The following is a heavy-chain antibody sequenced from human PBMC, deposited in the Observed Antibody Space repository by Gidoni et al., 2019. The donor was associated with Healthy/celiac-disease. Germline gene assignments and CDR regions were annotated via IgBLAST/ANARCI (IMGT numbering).Heavy chain of an antibody. D-gene: IGHD5-18*01. V-gene: IGHV3-30*18. J-gene: IGHJ4*02. Sequence: QVQLVESGGGVGQPGRSLRLSCAACGVTFSRYGMHWVRQDPGKGRECVAVISYDESNKYYADSVKGRFTLSRDNSKNTLYLQMNSLRAEDTAVYYCAKMDTAMASFDYWGQGTLVTVSS. CDR3: AKMDTAMASFDY. CDR2: ISYDESNK. CDR1: GVTFSRYG.